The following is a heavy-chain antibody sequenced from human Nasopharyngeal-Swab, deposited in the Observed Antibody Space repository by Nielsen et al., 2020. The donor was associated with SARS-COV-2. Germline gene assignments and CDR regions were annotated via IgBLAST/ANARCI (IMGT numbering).Heavy chain of an antibody. CDR3: AKAITMVRGVTYGMDV. J-gene: IGHJ6*02. CDR2: IRWNSGSI. Sequence: GGSLRLSCAASGFTFDDYAMHWVRQAPGKGLEWVSGIRWNSGSIGYADSVKGRFTISRDNAKNSLYLQMNSLRAEDTALYYCAKAITMVRGVTYGMDVWGQGTTVTVSS. V-gene: IGHV3-9*01. CDR1: GFTFDDYA. D-gene: IGHD3-10*01.